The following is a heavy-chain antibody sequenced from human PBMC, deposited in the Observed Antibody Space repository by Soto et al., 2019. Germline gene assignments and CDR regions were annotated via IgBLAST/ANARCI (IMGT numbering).Heavy chain of an antibody. J-gene: IGHJ4*02. CDR1: GVTFTNHG. CDR2: ISYNGIDK. D-gene: IGHD5-12*01. Sequence: QMHLVKSGGGLVQPAMSLRLSCAVSGVTFTNHGIHWVRQAPGKGLEWVADISYNGIDKWYVDSVKGRFTISRDNFGDKAYLQMNGLRPEDTAVYYCASGEGQNGHDTRFDHWGQGTLVTVSS. V-gene: IGHV3-30*03. CDR3: ASGEGQNGHDTRFDH.